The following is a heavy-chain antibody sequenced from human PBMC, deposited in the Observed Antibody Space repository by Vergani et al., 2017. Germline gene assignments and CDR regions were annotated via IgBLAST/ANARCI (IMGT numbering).Heavy chain of an antibody. CDR1: GGTFSSYA. D-gene: IGHD3-10*01. CDR2: IIPIFGTA. V-gene: IGHV1-69*01. J-gene: IGHJ6*02. CDR3: ARVSLTGRSGSDYDYGMDG. Sequence: QVQLVQSGAEVKKPGSSVKVSCKASGGTFSSYAISWVRQAPGQGLEWMGGIIPIFGTANYAQKFQGRVTITADESTSTAYMELSSLRSEDTAVYYCARVSLTGRSGSDYDYGMDGWGEGRTVTVS.